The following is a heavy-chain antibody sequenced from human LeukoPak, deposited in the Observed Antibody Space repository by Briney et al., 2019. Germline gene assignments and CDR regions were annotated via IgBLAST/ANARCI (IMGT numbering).Heavy chain of an antibody. J-gene: IGHJ6*02. CDR2: INHSGST. V-gene: IGHV4-34*01. Sequence: SETLSLTCAVYGGSFSGYYWSWIRQPPGKGLEWIGEINHSGSTNYNPPLKSRVTISVDTSKNQFSLKLSSVTAADTAVYYCARALVGATAPHYYYYGMDVWGQGTTVTVSS. D-gene: IGHD1-26*01. CDR3: ARALVGATAPHYYYYGMDV. CDR1: GGSFSGYY.